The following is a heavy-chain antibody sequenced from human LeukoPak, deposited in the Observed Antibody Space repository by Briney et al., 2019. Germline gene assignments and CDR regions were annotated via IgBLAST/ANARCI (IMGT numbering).Heavy chain of an antibody. Sequence: ASVKVSCKASGYTFTSYGISWVRQAPGQGLEWMGWISAYNGNTNYAQKLQGRVTMTTDTSTSTAYMELRSLRPDDTAVYYCARLRFGLNWFDPWGQGTLVTVSS. D-gene: IGHD3/OR15-3a*01. J-gene: IGHJ5*02. V-gene: IGHV1-18*01. CDR2: ISAYNGNT. CDR3: ARLRFGLNWFDP. CDR1: GYTFTSYG.